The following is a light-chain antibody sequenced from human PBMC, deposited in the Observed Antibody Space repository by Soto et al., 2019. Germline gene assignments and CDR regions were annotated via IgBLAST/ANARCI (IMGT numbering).Light chain of an antibody. CDR3: QHYGRSPPYT. CDR2: GAA. CDR1: QSVSSSY. J-gene: IGKJ2*01. V-gene: IGKV3-20*01. Sequence: EIVLTQSPGTLSLSPGERATLSCRASQSVSSSYLSWFQQKPGQAHRLLIYGAASRATDIPDRFSGSGSGTDFTLTISRLEPEDFAVYYCQHYGRSPPYTFGQGTKLEIK.